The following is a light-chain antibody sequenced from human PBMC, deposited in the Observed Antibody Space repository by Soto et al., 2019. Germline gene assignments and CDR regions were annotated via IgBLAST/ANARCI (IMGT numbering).Light chain of an antibody. CDR1: SSNIGAGYD. V-gene: IGLV1-40*01. Sequence: QAVVTQPPSVSGAPGQRVTISCTGSSSNIGAGYDVHWYQQLPGTAPKLLIYGNSNRPSGVRDRFSGSKSGTSASLAITGLQAEDEADYYCQSYDSSLSGYVFGTGTKLTVL. J-gene: IGLJ1*01. CDR2: GNS. CDR3: QSYDSSLSGYV.